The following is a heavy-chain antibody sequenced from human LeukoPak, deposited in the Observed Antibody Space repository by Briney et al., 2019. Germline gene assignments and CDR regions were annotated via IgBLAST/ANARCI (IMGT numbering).Heavy chain of an antibody. CDR2: ISSSGSTI. CDR3: AGEVYESSGQGAYDFDY. J-gene: IGHJ4*02. Sequence: GGSLRLSCAASGFTFSSYEMNWVRQAPGKGLEWVSYISSSGSTIYYADSVKGRFTISRDTAKNSLYMQMNSLRAEETAVYYCAGEVYESSGQGAYDFDYWGPGTLVT. D-gene: IGHD3-22*01. CDR1: GFTFSSYE. V-gene: IGHV3-48*03.